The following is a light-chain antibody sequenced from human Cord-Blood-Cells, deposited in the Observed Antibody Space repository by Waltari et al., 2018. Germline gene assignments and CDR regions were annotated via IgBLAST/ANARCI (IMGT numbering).Light chain of an antibody. V-gene: IGLV2-23*01. CDR3: CSDAGSSTVV. CDR2: EGS. J-gene: IGLJ3*02. Sequence: QSALTQPASVSGSPGQSITISCTGTSSDVGSYNLVSWYQQHPGKAPKLMIYEGSKRPLGVSNSCSGSKSDKTSSLTRSGLQATDEADSCCCSDAGSSTVVFGGGTKLTVL. CDR1: SSDVGSYNL.